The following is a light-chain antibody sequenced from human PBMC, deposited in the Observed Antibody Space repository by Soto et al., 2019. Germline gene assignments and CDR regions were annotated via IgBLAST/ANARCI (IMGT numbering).Light chain of an antibody. CDR2: GAS. CDR1: QSISNK. Sequence: EIVMTQSPATLSLSPGERATLSCRASQSISNKLAWYQQKPGQAPRRLIYGASTRATGIPARFSGSGSGTEFSLTISSLQSEDFAVYYCQQYHDWPPLAFGGGTKLDIK. V-gene: IGKV3-15*01. CDR3: QQYHDWPPLA. J-gene: IGKJ4*01.